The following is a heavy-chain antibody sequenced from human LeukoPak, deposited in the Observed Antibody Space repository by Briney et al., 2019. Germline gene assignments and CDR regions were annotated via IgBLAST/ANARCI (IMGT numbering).Heavy chain of an antibody. J-gene: IGHJ4*02. CDR1: GFTFSSYG. Sequence: GGSLRLSCAASGFTFSSYGMSWVRQAPGKGLEWVSAISGSGGSTYYADSVKGRFTISRDNSENTLNLQMNSLRAEDTAVYYCAKDPERWLQLRLGFSDWGQGTLVTVSS. CDR3: AKDPERWLQLRLGFSD. CDR2: ISGSGGST. V-gene: IGHV3-23*01. D-gene: IGHD5-24*01.